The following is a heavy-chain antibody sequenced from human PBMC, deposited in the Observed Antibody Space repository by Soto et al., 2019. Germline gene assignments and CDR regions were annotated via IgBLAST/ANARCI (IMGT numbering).Heavy chain of an antibody. V-gene: IGHV3-72*01. CDR2: STNKANSYST. CDR1: GFIFSDHY. CDR3: ARRPLDGHRNDF. Sequence: EVQLVESGGGLVQPGGSLRLSCEASGFIFSDHYMDWVRQAPGKGLEWVARSTNKANSYSTEYAASVKDRFTISRDDSKNSMYLQMNSLKSEDTAVYFCARRPLDGHRNDFWGQGALVTVSS. J-gene: IGHJ4*01.